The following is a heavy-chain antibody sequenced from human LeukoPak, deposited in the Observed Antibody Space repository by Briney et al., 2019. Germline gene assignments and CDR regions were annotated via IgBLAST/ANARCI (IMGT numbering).Heavy chain of an antibody. J-gene: IGHJ4*01. D-gene: IGHD1-1*01. Sequence: GASVKVSCKNSGYTFSNYGISGVRQAPGQGLEWMGWITAYNGNRLYAQRFQGRITLTTDTSTSTSYMELRSLEYDDTAIYYCARDNDKVVDHWGQGTLVTVSS. CDR2: ITAYNGNR. CDR1: GYTFSNYG. CDR3: ARDNDKVVDH. V-gene: IGHV1-18*01.